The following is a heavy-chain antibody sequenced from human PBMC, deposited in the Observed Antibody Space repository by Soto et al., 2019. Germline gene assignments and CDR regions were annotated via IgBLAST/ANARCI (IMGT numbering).Heavy chain of an antibody. D-gene: IGHD2-15*01. V-gene: IGHV1-18*04. CDR1: GYTFTIYG. CDR2: ISAYNGNT. Sequence: ASVKVSCKASGYTFTIYGISWVVQSPLQWLEWMGCISAYNGNTNYAQKLQGRVTMTTDTSTSTAYMELRSLRSDDTAVYYCAIQALRYCSGGSCSFDIWGQGTMVTVSS. J-gene: IGHJ3*02. CDR3: AIQALRYCSGGSCSFDI.